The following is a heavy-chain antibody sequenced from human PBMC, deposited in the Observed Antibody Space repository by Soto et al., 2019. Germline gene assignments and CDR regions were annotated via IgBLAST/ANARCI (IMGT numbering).Heavy chain of an antibody. CDR1: GFTFSTYW. J-gene: IGHJ6*02. CDR3: VRDWSTFWGMDV. Sequence: GGSLRLSCAASGFTFSTYWMNWVRRAPGKGLEWVANIKQDGSEKYYVDSVKGRFAISRDNAKDSLFLQMNNLRAEDTAVYYCVRDWSTFWGMDVWGQGTTVTVSS. CDR2: IKQDGSEK. V-gene: IGHV3-7*01.